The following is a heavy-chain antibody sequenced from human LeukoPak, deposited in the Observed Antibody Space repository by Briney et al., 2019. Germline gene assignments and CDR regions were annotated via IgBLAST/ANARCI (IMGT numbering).Heavy chain of an antibody. Sequence: GGSLRLSCAASGFTFDDYAMHWVRQAPGKGLEWVSGISWNSGSIGYADSVKGRFTISRDNAKNSLYLQMNSLRAEGTAVYYCAKDLPAYYDFWSGYFYFDYWGQGTLVTVSS. D-gene: IGHD3-3*01. CDR3: AKDLPAYYDFWSGYFYFDY. J-gene: IGHJ4*02. V-gene: IGHV3-9*01. CDR2: ISWNSGSI. CDR1: GFTFDDYA.